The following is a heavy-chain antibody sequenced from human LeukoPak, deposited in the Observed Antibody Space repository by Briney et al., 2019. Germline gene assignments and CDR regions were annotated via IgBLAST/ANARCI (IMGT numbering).Heavy chain of an antibody. CDR3: ARGEFGNLRYDC. J-gene: IGHJ4*02. Sequence: GGSLRLSCAASGFTFSDYYMSWIRQAPGKGLEWVSYIGGSGSYTNYADSVKGRFTISRDNAKNSLYLQMNSLRAEDTAVYYCARGEFGNLRYDCWGQGSLVTVSS. D-gene: IGHD4-23*01. CDR1: GFTFSDYY. CDR2: IGGSGSYT. V-gene: IGHV3-11*06.